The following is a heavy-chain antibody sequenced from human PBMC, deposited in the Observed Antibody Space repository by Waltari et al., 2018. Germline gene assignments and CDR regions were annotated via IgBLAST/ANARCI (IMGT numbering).Heavy chain of an antibody. D-gene: IGHD1-26*01. CDR2: IIPMFATA. Sequence: QVQLVQSGAEVKKPGSSVKVSCKASGGTFSSYAISWVRQALGQGLEWMGGIIPMFATANYAQKFQGRVTITADESTSTAYMDLSSLRSEDTAVYYCAREFSGSLDYWGQGTLVTVSS. V-gene: IGHV1-69*01. J-gene: IGHJ4*02. CDR1: GGTFSSYA. CDR3: AREFSGSLDY.